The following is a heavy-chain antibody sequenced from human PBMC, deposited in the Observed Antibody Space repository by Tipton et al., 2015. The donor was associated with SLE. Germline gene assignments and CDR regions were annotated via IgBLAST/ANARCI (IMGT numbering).Heavy chain of an antibody. CDR1: GVSISSGSYY. J-gene: IGHJ4*02. CDR3: ARDMTSRWYYY. Sequence: TLSLTCTVSGVSISSGSYYWSWFRQPAGKELEWIGHIYTSGTTDYKPSLKSRVTISADTSKNQFYLKLTSVTAADTAVYYCARDMTSRWYYYWGLGTLVTVSS. V-gene: IGHV4-61*09. D-gene: IGHD3-10*01. CDR2: IYTSGTT.